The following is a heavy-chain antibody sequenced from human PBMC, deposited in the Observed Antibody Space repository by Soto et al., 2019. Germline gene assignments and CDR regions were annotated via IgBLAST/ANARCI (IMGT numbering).Heavy chain of an antibody. CDR3: ARHYLIGNNWNYFDY. CDR2: IFYSGIT. V-gene: IGHV4-59*08. Sequence: PSETLSLTCTVSGGSISSYYWGWIRQPPGKGLEWIGYIFYSGITNYNPSLESRVTISVDTSKNQFSLKVNSVTAADTAVYYCARHYLIGNNWNYFDYWGQGTLVTVSS. J-gene: IGHJ4*02. D-gene: IGHD1-1*01. CDR1: GGSISSYY.